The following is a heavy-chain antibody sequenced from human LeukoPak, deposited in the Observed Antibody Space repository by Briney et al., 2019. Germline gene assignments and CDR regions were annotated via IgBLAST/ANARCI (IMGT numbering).Heavy chain of an antibody. D-gene: IGHD6-19*01. J-gene: IGHJ3*02. CDR3: AKGALKRGWSRASDAFDI. V-gene: IGHV3-9*01. Sequence: PGGSLRLSCAASGFTFDDYAVHWVRQAPGKGLEWVSGISWNSGSIGYADSVKGRFTISRDNAKNSLYLRMNSLRAEDTALYYCAKGALKRGWSRASDAFDIWGQGTMVTVSS. CDR2: ISWNSGSI. CDR1: GFTFDDYA.